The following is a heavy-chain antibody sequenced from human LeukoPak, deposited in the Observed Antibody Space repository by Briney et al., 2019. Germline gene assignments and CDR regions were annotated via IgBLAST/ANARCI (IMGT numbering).Heavy chain of an antibody. CDR2: INPNNGGT. J-gene: IGHJ4*02. V-gene: IGHV1-2*06. CDR1: EYTFTGYY. CDR3: TRESGSYHGNDF. Sequence: ASVKVSCKASEYTFTGYYMHWVRRAPGQGLEWMGRINPNNGGTNYAQKFQGRVTMTGDTSISTAYMELSSLRSDDTAVYYCTRESGSYHGNDFWGQGTLVTVSS. D-gene: IGHD1-26*01.